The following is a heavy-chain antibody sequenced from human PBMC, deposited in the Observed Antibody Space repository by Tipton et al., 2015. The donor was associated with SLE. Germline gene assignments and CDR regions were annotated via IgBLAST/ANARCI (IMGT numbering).Heavy chain of an antibody. Sequence: TLSLTCAVYGESFTGYYWTWIRQPPGKGLEWIGEINRSGSTNYNPSLKSRVSMSVDTSKNQFSLKLSSVTAADTAVYYCARRPYDFWSGYPSAYFHHWGQGTLVTVSS. CDR1: GESFTGYY. D-gene: IGHD3-3*01. CDR3: ARRPYDFWSGYPSAYFHH. V-gene: IGHV4-34*01. CDR2: INRSGST. J-gene: IGHJ1*01.